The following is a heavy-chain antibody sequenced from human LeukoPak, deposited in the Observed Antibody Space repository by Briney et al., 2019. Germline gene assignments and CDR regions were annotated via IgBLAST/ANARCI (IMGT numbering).Heavy chain of an antibody. D-gene: IGHD1-26*01. V-gene: IGHV3-64D*09. CDR1: GFTFSRYA. Sequence: GSLRLSCSASGFTFSRYAMHWVRQAPGKGLEYVSGINDNGGRTHYGDSVKGRSSISRDNSKNTLHLQMSTLRAEDTALYYCVKDVGGSYAFDYWGQGILVTVAS. CDR3: VKDVGGSYAFDY. J-gene: IGHJ4*02. CDR2: INDNGGRT.